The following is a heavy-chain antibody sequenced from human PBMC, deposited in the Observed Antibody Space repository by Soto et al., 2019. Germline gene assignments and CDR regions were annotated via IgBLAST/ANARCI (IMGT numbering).Heavy chain of an antibody. CDR3: ARDTGYDHDAFDI. J-gene: IGHJ3*02. V-gene: IGHV1-46*01. Sequence: QVQLVQSGAEVKKPGASVKVSCKASGYSFITSYYMHWVRQAPGQGLEWMGIINPTGSMTKYSQRFQGRLTMTRDTSTNTDYMELTTLTSEDTAVYLCARDTGYDHDAFDIWGQGTMVTVSS. CDR1: GYSFITSYY. D-gene: IGHD5-12*01. CDR2: INPTGSMT.